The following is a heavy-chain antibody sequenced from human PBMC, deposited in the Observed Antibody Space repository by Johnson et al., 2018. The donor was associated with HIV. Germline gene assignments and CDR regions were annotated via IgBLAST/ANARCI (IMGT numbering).Heavy chain of an antibody. D-gene: IGHD6-19*01. J-gene: IGHJ3*02. CDR1: GFTFSSYD. CDR3: ARDGYSSGWYGNDAFDI. CDR2: IGTAGDT. Sequence: VQLVESGGGVVQPGRSLRLSCAASGFTFSSYDMHWVRQATGKGLEWVSAIGTAGDTYYPGSVKGRFTISRENAKNSLYLQMNSLRAEDTAVYYCARDGYSSGWYGNDAFDIWGQGTMVTVSS. V-gene: IGHV3-13*01.